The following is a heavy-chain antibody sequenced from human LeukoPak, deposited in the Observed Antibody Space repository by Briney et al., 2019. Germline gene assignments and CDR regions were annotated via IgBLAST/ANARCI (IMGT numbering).Heavy chain of an antibody. V-gene: IGHV3-7*04. CDR1: GFPISNYW. CDR2: IRPDGNEN. J-gene: IGHJ3*02. CDR3: ARLLGMVTTFDI. Sequence: GGSLRLSCAASGFPISNYWISWVRQAAGRGLDWVASIRPDGNENYYVDSVRGRFTISRDNAKNSVSLQMNSLRVEDSAVYYCARLLGMVTTFDIWGQGAMVSVSS. D-gene: IGHD5-24*01.